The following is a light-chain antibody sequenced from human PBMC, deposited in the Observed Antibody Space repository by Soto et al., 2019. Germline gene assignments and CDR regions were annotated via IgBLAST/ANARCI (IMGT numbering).Light chain of an antibody. CDR1: QSVSSN. Sequence: EIVMTQSPATLSVSPGERATLSCRASQSVSSNLAWYQQKPGQAPRLLIYGASTRATGIPARFSGSGSGTEFTLTISSLRSEDFAVYYCQQYNNWPPWTFGQGPKVEI. CDR2: GAS. J-gene: IGKJ1*01. CDR3: QQYNNWPPWT. V-gene: IGKV3-15*01.